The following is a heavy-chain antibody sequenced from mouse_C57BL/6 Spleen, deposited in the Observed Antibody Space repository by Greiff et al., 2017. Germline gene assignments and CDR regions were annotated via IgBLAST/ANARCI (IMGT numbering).Heavy chain of an antibody. Sequence: EVQLQQSGPVLVKPGASVKMSCKASGYTFTDYYMNWVKQSHGKSLEWIGVINPYNGGTSYNQKFKGKATLTVDKSSSTAYMELNSLTSEDSAVYYCASYYGSLWWYFDVWGKGTTVTVSS. V-gene: IGHV1-19*01. D-gene: IGHD1-1*01. CDR2: INPYNGGT. CDR3: ASYYGSLWWYFDV. J-gene: IGHJ1*03. CDR1: GYTFTDYY.